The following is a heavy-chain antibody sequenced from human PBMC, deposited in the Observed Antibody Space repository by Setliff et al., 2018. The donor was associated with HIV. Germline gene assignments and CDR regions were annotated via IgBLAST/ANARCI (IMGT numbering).Heavy chain of an antibody. V-gene: IGHV4-4*07. J-gene: IGHJ4*02. CDR3: ARLRPSVADRSYFDH. CDR2: IYTSGNM. D-gene: IGHD6-19*01. Sequence: LSETLSLTCTVSGASISSYYWNWFRQPAGKGLESLGRIYTSGNMIYNPSLKSRVTMSADTSRNQLSLKLSSVTAADTAVYYCARLRPSVADRSYFDHWGQGTLVTVSS. CDR1: GASISSYY.